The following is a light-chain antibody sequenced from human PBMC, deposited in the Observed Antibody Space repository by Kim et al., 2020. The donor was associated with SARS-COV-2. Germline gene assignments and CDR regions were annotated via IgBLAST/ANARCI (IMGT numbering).Light chain of an antibody. CDR1: RGVSNY. CDR3: QQYNNWPPIT. J-gene: IGKJ5*01. CDR2: GAS. Sequence: APGERASLSCRASRGVSNYLAWYQQKPGQAPRLLIYGASTRAAGIPARFSGSGSGTEFTLTISSLQSEDFAVYYCQQYNNWPPITFGQGTRLEIK. V-gene: IGKV3-15*01.